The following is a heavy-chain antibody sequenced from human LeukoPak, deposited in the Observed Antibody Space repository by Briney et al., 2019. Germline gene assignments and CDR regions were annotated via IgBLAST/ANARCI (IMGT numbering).Heavy chain of an antibody. J-gene: IGHJ4*02. Sequence: PSETLSLTCTVSGGSISSSSYYWGWIRQPPGKGLEWIGSIYYSGSTYYNPSLKSRVTISVDTSKNQFSLKLSSVTAADTAVYYCARVTVGVRGAIIDYWGQGTLVTVSS. V-gene: IGHV4-39*07. CDR3: ARVTVGVRGAIIDY. CDR2: IYYSGST. D-gene: IGHD3-10*01. CDR1: GGSISSSSYY.